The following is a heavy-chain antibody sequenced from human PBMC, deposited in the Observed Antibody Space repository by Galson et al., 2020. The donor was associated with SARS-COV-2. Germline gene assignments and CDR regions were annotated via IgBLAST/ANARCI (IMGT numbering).Heavy chain of an antibody. J-gene: IGHJ4*02. Sequence: SGPTLVKPTQTLTLTCTFSGFSLSTSGVGVGWIRQPPGKALEWLALIYWDDDKRYSPSLKSRLTITKDTSKNQVVLTMTNMDPVDTATYYGEKGGGGWSTNAYFDYWGQGTLVTVSS. CDR1: GFSLSTSGVG. CDR2: IYWDDDK. CDR3: EKGGGGWSTNAYFDY. D-gene: IGHD6-19*01. V-gene: IGHV2-5*02.